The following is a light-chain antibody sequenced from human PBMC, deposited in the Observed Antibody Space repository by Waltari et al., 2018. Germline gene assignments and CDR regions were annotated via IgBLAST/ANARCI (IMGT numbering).Light chain of an antibody. CDR1: NIGAKS. V-gene: IGLV3-21*04. CDR3: QVWDYDTAHLV. J-gene: IGLJ3*02. CDR2: YDS. Sequence: SYVLTQPPPVSVAPGKTARIAWGGNNIGAKSVQWYQERPGQAPVLIIYYDSVRPSGIPERFSGSNSGNTATLTISRVEAGDEADYYCQVWDYDTAHLVFGGGTTLTVV.